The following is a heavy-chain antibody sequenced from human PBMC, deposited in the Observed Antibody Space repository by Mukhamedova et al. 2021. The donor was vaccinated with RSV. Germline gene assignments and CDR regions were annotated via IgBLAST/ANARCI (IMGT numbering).Heavy chain of an antibody. CDR2: ISASGGST. V-gene: IGHV3-23*01. Sequence: GEGLEWVSSISASGGSTYYADSVKGRFTISRDDSKNTLYLQMNILRVEDTAVYYCAKDLRRDGSRTLDFQYWGQGTLVTVSS. CDR3: AKDLRRDGSRTLDFQY. D-gene: IGHD6-13*01. J-gene: IGHJ1*01.